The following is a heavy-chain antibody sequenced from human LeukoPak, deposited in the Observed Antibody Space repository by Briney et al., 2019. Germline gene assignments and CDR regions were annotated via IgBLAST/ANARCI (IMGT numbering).Heavy chain of an antibody. J-gene: IGHJ4*02. CDR2: INTNTGIP. CDR3: ARGRKKIRWLQLRALEYY. CDR1: GYTFTSFA. D-gene: IGHD5-24*01. Sequence: GASVKVSCKASGYTFTSFAMNWVRQAPGQGVGWMGWINTNTGIPTAAQRFTGRFVFSLSTSVTTASLQISSLTAEDTTVHYCARGRKKIRWLQLRALEYYSGQGTLVSVSS. V-gene: IGHV7-4-1*02.